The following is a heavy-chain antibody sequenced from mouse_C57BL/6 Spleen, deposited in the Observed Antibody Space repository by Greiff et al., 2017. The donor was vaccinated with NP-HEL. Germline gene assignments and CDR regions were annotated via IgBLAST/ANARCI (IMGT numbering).Heavy chain of an antibody. Sequence: EVQLQESGGGLVKPGGSLKLSCAASGFTFSDYGMHWVRQAPEKGLEWVAYISSGSSTIYYADTVKGRFTISRDNAKNTLFLQMTSLRSEDTAMYYCARLRRDYYAMDYWGQGTSVTVSS. CDR1: GFTFSDYG. J-gene: IGHJ4*01. CDR2: ISSGSSTI. V-gene: IGHV5-17*01. D-gene: IGHD2-4*01. CDR3: ARLRRDYYAMDY.